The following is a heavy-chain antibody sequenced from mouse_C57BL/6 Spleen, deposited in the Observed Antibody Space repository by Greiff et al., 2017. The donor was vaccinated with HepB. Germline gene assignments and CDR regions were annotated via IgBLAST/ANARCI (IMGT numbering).Heavy chain of an antibody. V-gene: IGHV5-6*01. CDR1: GFTFSSYG. Sequence: EVQVVESGGDLVKPGGSLKLSCAASGFTFSSYGMSWVRQTPDKRLEWVATISSGGSYTYYPDSVKGRFTISRDNAKNTLYLQMSSLKSEDTAMYYCARLYDALGDFDYWGQGTTLTVSS. J-gene: IGHJ2*01. CDR2: ISSGGSYT. D-gene: IGHD2-3*01. CDR3: ARLYDALGDFDY.